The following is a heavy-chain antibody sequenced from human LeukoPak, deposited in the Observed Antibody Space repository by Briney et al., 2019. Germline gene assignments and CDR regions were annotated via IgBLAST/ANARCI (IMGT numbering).Heavy chain of an antibody. D-gene: IGHD3-10*01. V-gene: IGHV3-30*02. CDR2: VRYDGSNK. CDR1: GFTFSSYG. J-gene: IGHJ6*03. Sequence: GGSLRLSCAASGFTFSSYGMHWVRQAPGKGLEWVAFVRYDGSNKYYADSVKGRFTISRDNSKNTLYLQMNSLRAEDTAVYYCAKDITIWFGGCYMDVWGKGTTVTVSS. CDR3: AKDITIWFGGCYMDV.